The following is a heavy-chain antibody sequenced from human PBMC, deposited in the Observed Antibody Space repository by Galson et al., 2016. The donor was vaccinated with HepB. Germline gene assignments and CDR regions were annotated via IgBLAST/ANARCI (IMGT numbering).Heavy chain of an antibody. Sequence: SVKVSCKASGYTFTSFDINWVRQATGQGLEWMGWINAGNGYTKYSQKFQGRVTITRDTSASTAYMELSSLRSEDTAVYYCAGGVYGSSWFLDYWGQGTLVSVSS. CDR3: AGGVYGSSWFLDY. CDR2: INAGNGYT. CDR1: GYTFTSFD. J-gene: IGHJ4*02. D-gene: IGHD6-13*01. V-gene: IGHV1-3*01.